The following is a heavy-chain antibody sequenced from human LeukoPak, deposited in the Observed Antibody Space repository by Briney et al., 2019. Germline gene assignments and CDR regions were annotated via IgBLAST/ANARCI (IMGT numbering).Heavy chain of an antibody. Sequence: SQTLSLTCTVSGGSISSGGYYWSWIRQHPGKGLEWIGYIYYSGSTYYNPSLKSRVTISVDTSKSQFSLKLSSVTAADTAVYYCAKGSPDSSGYYYPSHWGQGTLVTVSS. CDR2: IYYSGST. CDR1: GGSISSGGYY. V-gene: IGHV4-31*03. D-gene: IGHD3-22*01. J-gene: IGHJ1*01. CDR3: AKGSPDSSGYYYPSH.